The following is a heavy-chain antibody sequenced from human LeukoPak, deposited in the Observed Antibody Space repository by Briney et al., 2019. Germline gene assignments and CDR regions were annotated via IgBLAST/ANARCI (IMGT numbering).Heavy chain of an antibody. CDR3: ARVPYGSGSYCDY. CDR1: GDSLTSSK. D-gene: IGHD3-10*01. CDR2: ISYDGSNK. Sequence: LSLTCAVSGDSLTSSKWWSWVRQAPGKGLEWVAVISYDGSNKLQADSVKGRFTISRDNSKNTVNLQMNSLTDEDTAVYYCARVPYGSGSYCDYWGQGTLVTVSS. V-gene: IGHV3-30-3*01. J-gene: IGHJ4*02.